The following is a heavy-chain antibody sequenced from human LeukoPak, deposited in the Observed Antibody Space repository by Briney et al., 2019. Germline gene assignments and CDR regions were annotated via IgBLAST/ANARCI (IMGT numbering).Heavy chain of an antibody. Sequence: SVNVSCKASGGTFSRYAISWVRQAPGQGLEWMGGIIPIFGTANYAQKFQGRVTITADESTSTAYMELSSLRSEDTAVYYCASYYRITQSLGLQYYYYGMDVWGQGTTVTVSS. V-gene: IGHV1-69*13. CDR2: IIPIFGTA. CDR3: ASYYRITQSLGLQYYYYGMDV. J-gene: IGHJ6*02. D-gene: IGHD1-26*01. CDR1: GGTFSRYA.